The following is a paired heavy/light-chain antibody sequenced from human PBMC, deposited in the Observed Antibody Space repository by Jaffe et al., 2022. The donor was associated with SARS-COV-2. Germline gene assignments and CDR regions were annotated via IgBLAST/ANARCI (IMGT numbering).Heavy chain of an antibody. CDR2: IYYSGTT. D-gene: IGHD3-22*01. Sequence: QLQLQESGPGLVKPSETLSLTCTVSGGSISRSSYYWGWIRQPPGKGLEWIGSIYYSGTTYYNPSLKSRVTMSVDTSNNQFSLELSSVTAADTAVYYCAQASTYYYDSSGPPLYWFDPWGQGTLVTVSS. V-gene: IGHV4-39*01. CDR3: AQASTYYYDSSGPPLYWFDP. CDR1: GGSISRSSYY. J-gene: IGHJ5*02.
Light chain of an antibody. CDR2: KDT. J-gene: IGLJ2*01. Sequence: SYELTQPPSVSVSPGQTARITCSGDALAKQSAFWYQQKPGQAPLLLIYKDTERPSGIPERFSGSSSGTTVTLTISGVQAEDEADYYCQSADSSATYVVFGGGTELTVL. V-gene: IGLV3-25*03. CDR3: QSADSSATYVV. CDR1: ALAKQS.